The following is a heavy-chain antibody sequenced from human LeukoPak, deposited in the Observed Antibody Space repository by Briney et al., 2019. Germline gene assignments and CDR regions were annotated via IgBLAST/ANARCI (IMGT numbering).Heavy chain of an antibody. Sequence: NSGGSLRLSCAASGFTFSDYYMSWIRQAPGKGLEWVSYISSSGSTMYYADSVKGRFTISRDNAKNSLYLQMNSLRAEDTAVYYCARSRGYYEEYFQHWGQGTLVTVSS. J-gene: IGHJ1*01. D-gene: IGHD3-22*01. CDR3: ARSRGYYEEYFQH. V-gene: IGHV3-11*01. CDR1: GFTFSDYY. CDR2: ISSSGSTM.